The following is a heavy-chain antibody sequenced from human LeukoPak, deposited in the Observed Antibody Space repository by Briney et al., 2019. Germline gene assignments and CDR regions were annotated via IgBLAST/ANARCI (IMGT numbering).Heavy chain of an antibody. CDR1: GVTFSTYW. CDR2: IKPDGSEK. Sequence: PGGSLRLSCAASGVTFSTYWMSWVRQGPGKGLEWGSKIKPDGSEKYYLDPVEGRFSISRDNAKDAVFLQMNSLSVEDTAVYYCVRDWYTTAVGSAFDYWGQGTLVTVSS. CDR3: VRDWYTTAVGSAFDY. J-gene: IGHJ4*02. V-gene: IGHV3-7*01. D-gene: IGHD6-13*01.